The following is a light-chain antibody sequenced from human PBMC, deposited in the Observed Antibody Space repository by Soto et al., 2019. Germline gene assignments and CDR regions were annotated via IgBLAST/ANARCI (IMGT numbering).Light chain of an antibody. CDR2: GAS. Sequence: EIVMTQSPATLSVSPGERATLSCRASQSVGNNLAWYQQQPGQAPRLLIHGASTRATGVPGRFSGSGSGTEFTLTIASLQSEDFAVYYCQQYHDGPPLTFGGGTKVEIK. J-gene: IGKJ4*01. V-gene: IGKV3-15*01. CDR3: QQYHDGPPLT. CDR1: QSVGNN.